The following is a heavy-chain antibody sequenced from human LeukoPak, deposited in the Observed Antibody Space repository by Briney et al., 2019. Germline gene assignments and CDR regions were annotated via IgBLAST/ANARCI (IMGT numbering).Heavy chain of an antibody. D-gene: IGHD3-16*02. Sequence: SGPTLVKPTQTLTLTCTVSGFSLSTVGVGVGWIRQPPGKALEWLALIYWNDDKRYSPSLKGRLIITKDTSRNQVVFTMTNVDPVDTATYYCAHTPRTYDYVWGSYRKALLDFWGQGTLVTVSS. CDR2: IYWNDDK. CDR3: AHTPRTYDYVWGSYRKALLDF. V-gene: IGHV2-5*01. J-gene: IGHJ4*02. CDR1: GFSLSTVGVG.